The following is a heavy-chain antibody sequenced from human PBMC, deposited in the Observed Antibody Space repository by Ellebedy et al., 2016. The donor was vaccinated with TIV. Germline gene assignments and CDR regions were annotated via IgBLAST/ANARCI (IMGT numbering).Heavy chain of an antibody. J-gene: IGHJ4*02. D-gene: IGHD6-19*01. V-gene: IGHV1-18*01. Sequence: ASVKVSXKASGGTFSSYAISWVRQAPGQGLEWMGWISAYNGNTNYAQKLQGRVTMTTDTSTSTAYMELRSLRSDDTAVYYCARDRSGFDYWGQGTLVTVSS. CDR3: ARDRSGFDY. CDR2: ISAYNGNT. CDR1: GGTFSSYA.